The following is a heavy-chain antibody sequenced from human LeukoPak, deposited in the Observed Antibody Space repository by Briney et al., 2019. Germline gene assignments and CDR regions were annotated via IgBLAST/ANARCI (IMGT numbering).Heavy chain of an antibody. CDR1: GFTFSRDS. D-gene: IGHD6-19*01. V-gene: IGHV3-48*01. Sequence: GGSLRLSCAASGFTFSRDSMNWVRQAPGKGLEWVSYINGGGSPIYYADSVRGRFTISRDNAKNSLYLQMNSLRAEDTAVYYCAKEHSSGWYDWGQGTLVTVSS. J-gene: IGHJ4*02. CDR2: INGGGSPI. CDR3: AKEHSSGWYD.